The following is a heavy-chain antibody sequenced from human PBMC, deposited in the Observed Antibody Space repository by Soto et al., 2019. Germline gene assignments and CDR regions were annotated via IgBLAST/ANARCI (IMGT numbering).Heavy chain of an antibody. Sequence: PGGSLRLSCTTSGFTFGDYAVNWFRQAPGKGLEWIGYIRSNTYGGTTEYAASVKGRFTISRDDSKRVAHLQMNSLETEDTAVYFCARRKYLDYWGQGTLVTVSS. CDR3: ARRKYLDY. J-gene: IGHJ4*02. CDR1: GFTFGDYA. V-gene: IGHV3-49*03. D-gene: IGHD6-6*01. CDR2: IRSNTYGGTT.